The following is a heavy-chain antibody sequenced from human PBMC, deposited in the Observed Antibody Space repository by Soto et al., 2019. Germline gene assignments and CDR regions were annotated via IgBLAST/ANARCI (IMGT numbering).Heavy chain of an antibody. J-gene: IGHJ4*02. D-gene: IGHD1-7*01. Sequence: QAQLVESGGGVVQPGTSLRLSCAASGFTISTHGMHWVRQAPGKGLEWLANIWYDGSNKFYAESGKGRFSISKDNSKNTLYLQMSSLRAEDTAVYYCAAATTWNFHFPYWGQGTQVTGSS. CDR1: GFTISTHG. CDR2: IWYDGSNK. CDR3: AAATTWNFHFPY. V-gene: IGHV3-33*03.